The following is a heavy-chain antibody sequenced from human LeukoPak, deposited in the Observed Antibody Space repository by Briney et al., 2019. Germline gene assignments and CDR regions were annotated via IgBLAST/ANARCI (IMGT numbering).Heavy chain of an antibody. CDR3: ARAAFVGELRPFDY. Sequence: ASVTVSFTASGYTFTSYGISWVRQAPGQGLEWMGWISAYNGNTNYSQKLQGRVTMTTDTSTSTAYMELRSLRSDDTAVYYCARAAFVGELRPFDYWGQGTLVTVSS. D-gene: IGHD1-26*01. V-gene: IGHV1-18*01. CDR1: GYTFTSYG. J-gene: IGHJ4*02. CDR2: ISAYNGNT.